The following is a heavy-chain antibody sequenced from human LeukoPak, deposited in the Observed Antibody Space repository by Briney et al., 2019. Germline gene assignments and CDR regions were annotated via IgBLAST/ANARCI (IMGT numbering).Heavy chain of an antibody. CDR2: INPSGGST. V-gene: IGHV1-46*01. Sequence: GASVKVSCKASGYTFTSYYMHWVRQAPGQGLEWMGIINPSGGSTSYAQKFQGRVTMTRDTSTSTVYMELSSLRSEDTAVYYRARDLDYGDYGHYYYGMDVWGQGTTVTVSS. D-gene: IGHD4-17*01. CDR1: GYTFTSYY. CDR3: ARDLDYGDYGHYYYGMDV. J-gene: IGHJ6*02.